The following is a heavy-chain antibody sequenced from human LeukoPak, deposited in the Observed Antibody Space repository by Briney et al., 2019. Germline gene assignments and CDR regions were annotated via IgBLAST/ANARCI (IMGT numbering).Heavy chain of an antibody. V-gene: IGHV4-59*01. CDR1: GGSISSYY. CDR2: IAYSGNT. CDR3: ARDRGSYYDILTGYSPERYFDY. D-gene: IGHD3-9*01. J-gene: IGHJ4*02. Sequence: PSETLSLTCTVSGGSISSYYWSWIRQPPGKGLEWIGYIAYSGNTNYTPSLKSRVTISVDTSKNQFSLKLSSVTAADTAVYYCARDRGSYYDILTGYSPERYFDYWGQGTLVTVSS.